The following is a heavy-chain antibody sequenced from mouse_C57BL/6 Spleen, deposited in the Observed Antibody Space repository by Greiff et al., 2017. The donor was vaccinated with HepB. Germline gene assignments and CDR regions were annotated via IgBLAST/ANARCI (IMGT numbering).Heavy chain of an antibody. CDR3: ARARNYGYIYAMDY. J-gene: IGHJ4*01. CDR1: GYSFTGYF. D-gene: IGHD2-2*01. V-gene: IGHV1-20*01. Sequence: VQLQQSGPELVKPGDSVKISCKASGYSFTGYFMNWVMQSHGKSLEWIGRINPYNGDTFYNQKFKGKATLTVDKSSSTAHMELRSLTSEDSAVYYCARARNYGYIYAMDYWGQGTSVTVSS. CDR2: INPYNGDT.